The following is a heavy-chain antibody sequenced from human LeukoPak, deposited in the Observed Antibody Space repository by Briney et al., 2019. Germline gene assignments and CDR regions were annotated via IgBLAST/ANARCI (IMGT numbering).Heavy chain of an antibody. CDR3: AREIDHGYSYGYWDY. D-gene: IGHD5-18*01. CDR2: IWHDESIK. V-gene: IGHV3-33*01. J-gene: IGHJ4*02. CDR1: GFTFISYG. Sequence: GGSLRLSSEASGFTFISYGMHCVRQAPGKGLEWVAVIWHDESIKDYAGSVKGRFTISRDNSKNKLYLQMNSLRAEDTAVYHCAREIDHGYSYGYWDYWGQGTLVTVSS.